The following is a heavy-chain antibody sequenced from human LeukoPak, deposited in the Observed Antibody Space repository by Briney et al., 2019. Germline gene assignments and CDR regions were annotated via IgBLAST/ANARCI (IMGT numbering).Heavy chain of an antibody. V-gene: IGHV1-18*01. CDR1: GYTFTSYG. CDR3: ARVGDNWNYGDYNWFDP. CDR2: ISAYNGNT. D-gene: IGHD1-7*01. Sequence: PLASVKVSCKASGYTFTSYGISWVRQAPGQGLEWMGWISAYNGNTNYAQKLQGRVTMTTDTSTSTAYMELRSLRSDDTAVYYCARVGDNWNYGDYNWFDPWGQGTLVTVSS. J-gene: IGHJ5*02.